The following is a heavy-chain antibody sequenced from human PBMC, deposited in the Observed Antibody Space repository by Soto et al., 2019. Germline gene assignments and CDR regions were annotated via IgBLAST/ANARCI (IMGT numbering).Heavy chain of an antibody. Sequence: QVQLVESGGGLVKPGGSLRLSCAASGFNFSDYYMSWIRKAPGKGLEWVSFVSNSGSTIYYADSVKGRFTASRDNAKNSVFLQMNRLRAEDTAVYYCAREEYSNGWKKFWVYWGQGTLVTVSS. CDR1: GFNFSDYY. V-gene: IGHV3-11*01. CDR3: AREEYSNGWKKFWVY. D-gene: IGHD6-19*01. CDR2: VSNSGSTI. J-gene: IGHJ4*02.